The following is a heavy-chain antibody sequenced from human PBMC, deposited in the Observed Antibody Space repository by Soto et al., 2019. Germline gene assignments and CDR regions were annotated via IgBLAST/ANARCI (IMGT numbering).Heavy chain of an antibody. CDR2: ISSSSSYI. CDR3: ARYKQLVWGDDAFDI. V-gene: IGHV3-21*01. CDR1: GFTFSSYG. Sequence: PXESLSLSCAASGFTFSSYGKNWVRQAPGKGLEWVSSISSSSSYIYYADSVKGRFTISRDNAKNSLYLQMNSLRAEDTAVYYCARYKQLVWGDDAFDIWGQGTMVTVSS. J-gene: IGHJ3*02. D-gene: IGHD6-13*01.